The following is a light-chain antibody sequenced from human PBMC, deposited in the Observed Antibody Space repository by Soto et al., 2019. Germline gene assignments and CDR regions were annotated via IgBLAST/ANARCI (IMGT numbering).Light chain of an antibody. Sequence: EIVMTQSPATLSVSPGERATLSCRASHYVSSNLAWYQQRPGQAPRLLIYDASTRATGVPARFSGSRSGTEFTLTISSLQSEDFAVYYCQQYDKWQTFGLGTKVEI. V-gene: IGKV3-15*01. CDR3: QQYDKWQT. J-gene: IGKJ1*01. CDR2: DAS. CDR1: HYVSSN.